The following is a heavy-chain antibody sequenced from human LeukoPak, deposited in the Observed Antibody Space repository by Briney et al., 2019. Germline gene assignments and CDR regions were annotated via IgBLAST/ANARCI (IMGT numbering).Heavy chain of an antibody. CDR1: GDRVSSNSAA. CDR2: TYYRSKWYN. CDR3: ARQAMYYNGWYPLDY. D-gene: IGHD6-19*01. J-gene: IGHJ4*02. V-gene: IGHV6-1*01. Sequence: SQTLSLTCAISGDRVSSNSAAWNWIRQSPSRGLEWLGRTYYRSKWYNDYAVSVRSRITINPDTSKNQFSLQLNSVTPEDTAVYYCARQAMYYNGWYPLDYWGQGTLVTVSS.